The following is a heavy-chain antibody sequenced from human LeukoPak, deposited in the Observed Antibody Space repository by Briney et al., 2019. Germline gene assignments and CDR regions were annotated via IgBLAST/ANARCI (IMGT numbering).Heavy chain of an antibody. CDR2: IFHTGST. D-gene: IGHD3-10*01. V-gene: IGHV4-30-2*01. J-gene: IGHJ5*02. CDR3: ARELWFANAPGSWLDP. CDR1: GDSISSGAYS. Sequence: PSQTLSLTCVVSGDSISSGAYSWRWIWQPPGKGLEWIGYIFHTGSTFYNPSLKSRLTISVDNSKNQFSLRLSSVTAADTAVYYCARELWFANAPGSWLDPWGQGTLVTVSS.